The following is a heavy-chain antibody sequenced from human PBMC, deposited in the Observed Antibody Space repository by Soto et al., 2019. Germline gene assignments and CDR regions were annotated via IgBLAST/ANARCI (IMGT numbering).Heavy chain of an antibody. D-gene: IGHD6-19*01. CDR3: AHSAQWLDDFDY. J-gene: IGHJ4*02. CDR1: GISLSTNRVG. CDR2: IFWDDDK. Sequence: QITLKEAGPTLLKPPQTLTLTCTLSGISLSTNRVGVGVIGQPPGMALEWLALIFWDDDKTYSPSLMSRLTSTKDTSKTQVVVTMTTVDPVATDLYYWAHSAQWLDDFDYWGQGTMVTVSS. V-gene: IGHV2-5*02.